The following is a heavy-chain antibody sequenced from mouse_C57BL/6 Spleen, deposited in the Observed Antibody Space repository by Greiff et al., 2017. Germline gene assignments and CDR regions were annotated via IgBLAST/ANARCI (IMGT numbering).Heavy chain of an antibody. CDR3: ARGGLLRLYYFDY. D-gene: IGHD2-3*01. CDR2: IYPGSGSN. CDR1: GYTFPSYW. V-gene: IGHV1-55*01. Sequence: QVQLQQSGAELVKPGASVQMSCKASGYTFPSYWITWVKQRPGQGLEWIGDIYPGSGSNNYNQKFKGKATLTVDTSSSTAYMQLSSLTSEDSAVYYCARGGLLRLYYFDYWGQGTTLTVSS. J-gene: IGHJ2*01.